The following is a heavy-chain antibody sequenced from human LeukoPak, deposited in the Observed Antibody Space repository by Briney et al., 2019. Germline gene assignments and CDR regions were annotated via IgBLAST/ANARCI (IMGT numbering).Heavy chain of an antibody. CDR3: ARAAYSSSYAAGY. Sequence: SVKVSCKASGGTFSTYAISWVRQAPGQGLEWMGGIIPIFGTANYAQKFQGIVTITADESTSTAYMELSSLRSEDTAVYYCARAAYSSSYAAGYWGQGTLVTVSS. CDR1: GGTFSTYA. CDR2: IIPIFGTA. J-gene: IGHJ4*02. V-gene: IGHV1-69*13. D-gene: IGHD6-6*01.